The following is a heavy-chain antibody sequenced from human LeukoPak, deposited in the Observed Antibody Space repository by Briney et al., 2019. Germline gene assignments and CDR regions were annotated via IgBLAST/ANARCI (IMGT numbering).Heavy chain of an antibody. CDR1: GFTFSSYW. Sequence: AGGSLRLSCAASGFTFSSYWMSWVRQAPGKGLEWVSGINWNGGSTGYADSVKGRFTISRDNAKNSLYLQMNSLRAEDTALYYCARGDYYFDSWGQGTLVTVSS. J-gene: IGHJ4*02. CDR3: ARGDYYFDS. CDR2: INWNGGST. V-gene: IGHV3-20*04. D-gene: IGHD2-21*02.